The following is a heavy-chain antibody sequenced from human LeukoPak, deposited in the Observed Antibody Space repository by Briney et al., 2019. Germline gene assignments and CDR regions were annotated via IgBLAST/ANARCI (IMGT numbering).Heavy chain of an antibody. CDR1: GGSISSGDYY. CDR2: IYHSGST. V-gene: IGHV4-30-2*01. Sequence: PSQTLSLTCTVSGGSISSGDYYWCWIRQPPGKGLEWIGYIYHSGSTYYNPSLKSRVTISLDRSKNQFSLKLSSVTAADTAVYYCAKILIVTTTHDAFDIWGQGTMVTVSS. J-gene: IGHJ3*02. CDR3: AKILIVTTTHDAFDI. D-gene: IGHD5-12*01.